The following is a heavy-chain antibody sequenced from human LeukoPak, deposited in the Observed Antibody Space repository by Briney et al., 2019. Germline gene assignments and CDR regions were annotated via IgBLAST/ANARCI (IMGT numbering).Heavy chain of an antibody. V-gene: IGHV1-18*01. CDR1: GYTFTAYG. CDR2: ISPYTGDT. Sequence: ASVNVSCKASGYTFTAYGISWLRQAPGQRPEWLAWISPYTGDTKYAEALGGRLTVTRDTSTTTVFMQLGSLRSDDTALYFCGRDQGSRHYPRYFDLWGRGTLVTVAS. D-gene: IGHD3-3*01. J-gene: IGHJ2*01. CDR3: GRDQGSRHYPRYFDL.